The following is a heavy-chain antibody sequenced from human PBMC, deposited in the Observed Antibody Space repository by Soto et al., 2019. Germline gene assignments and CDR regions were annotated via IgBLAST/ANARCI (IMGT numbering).Heavy chain of an antibody. CDR2: ISWDGGST. D-gene: IGHD2-15*01. CDR1: GFTFDDYT. Sequence: GGSLRLSCAASGFTFDDYTMHWVRQAPGKGLEWVSLISWDGGSTYYADSVKGRFTISRDNSKNSLYLQMNSLRTEDTALYYCAKDWGDIVISPANYYGMDVWGQGTTVTVSS. J-gene: IGHJ6*02. CDR3: AKDWGDIVISPANYYGMDV. V-gene: IGHV3-43*01.